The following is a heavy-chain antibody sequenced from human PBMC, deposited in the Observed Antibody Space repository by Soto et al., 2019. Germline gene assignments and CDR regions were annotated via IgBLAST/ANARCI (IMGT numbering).Heavy chain of an antibody. V-gene: IGHV4-30-2*01. CDR1: GGSISSGGNS. CDR2: IYHSGST. D-gene: IGHD3-10*01. CDR3: ARVWNSGSYSYWGFDP. Sequence: QLQLQESGSGLVKPSQTLSLTCAVSGGSISSGGNSWSWIRQPPGKGLAWIGYIYHSGSTYYNPSLKSRVTSSVDRSKNQFSLKLSSVPAADTAVYYLARVWNSGSYSYWGFDPWGQGTLVTVSS. J-gene: IGHJ5*02.